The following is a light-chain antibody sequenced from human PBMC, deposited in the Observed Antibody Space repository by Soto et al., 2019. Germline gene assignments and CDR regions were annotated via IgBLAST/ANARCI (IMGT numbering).Light chain of an antibody. CDR1: QSVSSSY. Sequence: EIVLTPSPGTLSLYPGERATLSCRASQSVSSSYLAWYQQKPGQAPRLLIYGASSRATGIPDRFSGSGSGTDFTLTISRLEPEDFAVYYCQQYGSSPLTFGGGTKVDIK. CDR3: QQYGSSPLT. CDR2: GAS. V-gene: IGKV3-20*01. J-gene: IGKJ4*01.